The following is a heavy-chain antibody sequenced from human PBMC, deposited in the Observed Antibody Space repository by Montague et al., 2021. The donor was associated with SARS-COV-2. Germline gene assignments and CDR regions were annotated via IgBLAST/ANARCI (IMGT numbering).Heavy chain of an antibody. CDR3: ARNRGWGSRGAGYIDL. CDR2: IYYTGST. D-gene: IGHD7-27*01. V-gene: IGHV4-31*03. Sequence: TLSLTCTVSGGSISGDNYYWTWIRQHPGKGLEWIAYIYYTGSTYYNPSLQSRLRTSLDTSKNQFSPTLTSVTAADTAIYYCARNRGWGSRGAGYIDLWGRGTLATVSS. CDR1: GGSISGDNYY. J-gene: IGHJ2*01.